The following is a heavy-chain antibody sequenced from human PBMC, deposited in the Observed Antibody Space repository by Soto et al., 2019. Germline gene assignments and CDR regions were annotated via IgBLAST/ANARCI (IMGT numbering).Heavy chain of an antibody. Sequence: QVQLVQSGAEVKKPGSSVKVSCKASGGTFSSYTISWVRQAPGQGLEWMGRIIPILGIANYAQKFQGRVTITADKSTSTAYMELSSLRSEDTAVYYCARDRSAAAAGPPIDYWGQGTLATVSS. CDR1: GGTFSSYT. CDR2: IIPILGIA. D-gene: IGHD6-13*01. J-gene: IGHJ4*02. CDR3: ARDRSAAAAGPPIDY. V-gene: IGHV1-69*08.